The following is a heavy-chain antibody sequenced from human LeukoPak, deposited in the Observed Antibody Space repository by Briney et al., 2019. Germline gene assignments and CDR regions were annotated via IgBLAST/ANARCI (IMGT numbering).Heavy chain of an antibody. CDR2: ISGSGSST. J-gene: IGHJ4*02. D-gene: IGHD5-24*01. CDR1: EFTFSSYA. V-gene: IGHV3-23*01. Sequence: GGSLRLSCAASEFTFSSYAMSWVRQAPGKGLEWVSAISGSGSSTYYADSVKGRFTISRDNSKNTLYLQMNSLRAEDTALYYCARRDGYNSNPLKDWGQGTLVTVSS. CDR3: ARRDGYNSNPLKD.